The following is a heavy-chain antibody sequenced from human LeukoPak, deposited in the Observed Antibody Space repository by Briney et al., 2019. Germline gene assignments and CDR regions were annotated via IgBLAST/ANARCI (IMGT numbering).Heavy chain of an antibody. CDR2: IYYSGST. V-gene: IGHV4-59*01. D-gene: IGHD3-22*01. J-gene: IGHJ3*02. CDR1: GGSISSYY. Sequence: PSETLSLTCTVSGGSISSYYWSWIRQPPGKGLEWIGYIYYSGSTNYNPSLKSRVTISVDTSKNQFSLKLSSVTAADTAVYYCARVARVVITREDAFDIWGQGTMVTVSS. CDR3: ARVARVVITREDAFDI.